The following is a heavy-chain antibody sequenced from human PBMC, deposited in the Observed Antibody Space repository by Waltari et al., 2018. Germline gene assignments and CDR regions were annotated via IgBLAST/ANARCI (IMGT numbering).Heavy chain of an antibody. D-gene: IGHD2-21*01. CDR1: GGTFSSYA. V-gene: IGHV1-69*04. CDR3: ALLDAHYGMDV. J-gene: IGHJ6*02. Sequence: QVQLVQSGAEVKKPGSSVKVSCKASGGTFSSYAISWVRQAPGQGLEWMGRIIPILGIANYAKKFQGRVTITADKSTSTAYMELSSLRSEDTAVYYCALLDAHYGMDVWGQGTTVTVSS. CDR2: IIPILGIA.